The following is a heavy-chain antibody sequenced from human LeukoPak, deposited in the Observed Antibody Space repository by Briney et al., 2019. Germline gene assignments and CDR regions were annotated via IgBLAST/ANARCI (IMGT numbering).Heavy chain of an antibody. CDR1: GFTFSSYA. CDR2: TSGSGDGT. V-gene: IGHV3-23*01. Sequence: GGSLRLSCAASGFTFSSYAMSWVRQAPGKGLEWVSATSGSGDGTFYADSVKGRFTISRDNSNNTLYLQMNSLRAEDTAIYYCAKLRDFFDSSGQFDYWGQGTLVTVSS. J-gene: IGHJ4*02. D-gene: IGHD3-22*01. CDR3: AKLRDFFDSSGQFDY.